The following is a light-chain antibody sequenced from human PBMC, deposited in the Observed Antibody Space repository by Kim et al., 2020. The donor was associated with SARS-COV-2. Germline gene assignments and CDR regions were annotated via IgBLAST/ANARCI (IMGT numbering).Light chain of an antibody. Sequence: IVLTQSPGTLSLSPGERATLSCRTSQTINSNYLAWFQQKPGQAPRLLIHAASSRAPGIPDRFSGSGSGTDFTLTISRVEPEDFAVYYWQQYGAAPDTFGQGTKLEI. J-gene: IGKJ2*01. CDR1: QTINSNY. CDR3: QQYGAAPDT. CDR2: AAS. V-gene: IGKV3-20*01.